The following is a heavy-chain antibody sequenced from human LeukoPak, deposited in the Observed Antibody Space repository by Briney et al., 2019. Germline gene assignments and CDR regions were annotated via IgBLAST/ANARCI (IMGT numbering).Heavy chain of an antibody. J-gene: IGHJ2*01. V-gene: IGHV3-74*01. CDR2: INSDGSST. CDR3: TRTTTTAGWYFDL. CDR1: GFTFSNYW. Sequence: GGSLRLSCAVSGFTFSNYWMYWVRQAPGKRLVWVARINSDGSSTTYADSVEGRFTISRDNTKSMLHLQMHSLRVDDSAVYFCTRTTTTAGWYFDLWGRGTLVTVSS. D-gene: IGHD1-1*01.